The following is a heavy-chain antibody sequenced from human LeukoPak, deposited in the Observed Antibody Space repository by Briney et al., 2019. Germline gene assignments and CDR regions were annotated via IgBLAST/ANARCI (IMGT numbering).Heavy chain of an antibody. CDR3: ARHSGGYDRRGFDP. V-gene: IGHV1-8*01. CDR2: MNPNSGNT. J-gene: IGHJ5*02. D-gene: IGHD5-12*01. CDR1: GYTFTSYD. Sequence: ASVKVSCKASGYTFTSYDINWVRQATGQGLEWMGWMNPNSGNTGYAQKFQGRVTMTRNTSISTAYMELSSLRSEDTAEYYCARHSGGYDRRGFDPWGQGTLVTVSS.